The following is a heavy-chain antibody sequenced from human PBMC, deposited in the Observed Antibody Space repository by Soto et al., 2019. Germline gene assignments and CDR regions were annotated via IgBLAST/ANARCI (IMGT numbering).Heavy chain of an antibody. J-gene: IGHJ4*02. CDR2: IIPIFGTA. CDR1: GGTFSSYA. D-gene: IGHD5-12*01. V-gene: IGHV1-69*13. CDR3: ARGPYHGYDIMFDY. Sequence: EASVKVSCKASGGTFSSYAISWVRQAPGQGLEWMGGIIPIFGTANYAQKFQGRVTITADESTSTAYMELSSLRSEDTAVYYCARGPYHGYDIMFDYWGQGTLVTVSS.